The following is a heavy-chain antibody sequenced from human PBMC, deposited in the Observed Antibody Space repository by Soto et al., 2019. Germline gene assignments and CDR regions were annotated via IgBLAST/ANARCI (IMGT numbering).Heavy chain of an antibody. J-gene: IGHJ4*02. D-gene: IGHD3-3*01. CDR3: AAEVGFGPLFAY. Sequence: QVQLQESGPGLVKPSQTLSLTCTVSGGSISSGGYYWSWIRQHPGKGLEWLGYIYYSGSTYYNPSLRSRVTISVYTSKTQCCLKLSSVTAADTAVYYGAAEVGFGPLFAYWGQGTLVTVSS. CDR2: IYYSGST. V-gene: IGHV4-31*03. CDR1: GGSISSGGYY.